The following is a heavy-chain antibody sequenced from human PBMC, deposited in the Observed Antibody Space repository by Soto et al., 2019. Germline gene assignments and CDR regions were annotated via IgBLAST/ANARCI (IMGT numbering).Heavy chain of an antibody. CDR3: AKDRRAGGNYGFYSDF. V-gene: IGHV3-23*01. J-gene: IGHJ4*02. Sequence: EVQLLESGGGLVQPGGSLRLSCAASGFTFSSYGMTWVRQAPGKGLEWVSFSSATGAGTYYADSVKGLFTISRDNSKNTLYLQMTSLRADDTAVYYWAKDRRAGGNYGFYSDFWGQGALVIVSS. CDR1: GFTFSSYG. D-gene: IGHD1-7*01. CDR2: SSATGAGT.